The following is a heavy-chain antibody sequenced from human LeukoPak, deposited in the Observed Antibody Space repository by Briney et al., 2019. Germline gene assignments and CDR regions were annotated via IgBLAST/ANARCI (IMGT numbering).Heavy chain of an antibody. D-gene: IGHD6-25*01. CDR2: IIPIFGTA. CDR3: ATGPGSVFDY. Sequence: SVKVSCKASGGTFSSYAISWVRQAPGQGLEWMGGIIPIFGTANYAQKFQGRVTLTTDESTSTAYLELSSLRSEDPAVYYCATGPGSVFDYWGQGTLVTVSS. CDR1: GGTFSSYA. J-gene: IGHJ4*02. V-gene: IGHV1-69*05.